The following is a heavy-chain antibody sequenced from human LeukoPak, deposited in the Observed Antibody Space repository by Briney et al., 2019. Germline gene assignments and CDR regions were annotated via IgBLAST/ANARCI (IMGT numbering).Heavy chain of an antibody. J-gene: IGHJ3*02. Sequence: GRSLRLSCAASGFTFSNYAIHWVRQAPGKGLEWVAVISNNGNNKYYADSVKGRFTISRDSSKNTLHLQMYSLRAEDTAVYYCARDRGSGSGWYYDAFDIWGQGTMVTVSS. CDR1: GFTFSNYA. CDR2: ISNNGNNK. D-gene: IGHD6-19*01. CDR3: ARDRGSGSGWYYDAFDI. V-gene: IGHV3-30-3*01.